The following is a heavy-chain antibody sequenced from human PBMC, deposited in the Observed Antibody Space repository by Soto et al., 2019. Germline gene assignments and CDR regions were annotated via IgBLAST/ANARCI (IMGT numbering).Heavy chain of an antibody. J-gene: IGHJ6*02. CDR2: IDPSDSYT. D-gene: IGHD1-26*01. CDR1: GYSFTSYW. V-gene: IGHV5-10-1*01. CDR3: TATFNSAMDV. Sequence: GESLKISCKGSGYSFTSYWISWVRQMPGKGLEWMGRIDPSDSYTNYSPSFQGHVTISADKSINTAYLQWSSLKASDTAMYYCTATFNSAMDVWGQGTAVTVSS.